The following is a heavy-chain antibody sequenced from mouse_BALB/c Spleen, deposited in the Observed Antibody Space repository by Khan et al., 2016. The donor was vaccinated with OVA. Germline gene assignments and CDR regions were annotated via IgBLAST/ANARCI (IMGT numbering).Heavy chain of an antibody. Sequence: EVQLQESGPGLVKPSQALSLTCTVSGYSITRDYAWNWILQFPGNELEWLGNIGNSGRACYNPSLKSRISITRDTYKNQFVLQWDSVTPEYTAKYYCASELGRYYAMVYWGQETSVTVSS. D-gene: IGHD4-1*01. CDR3: ASELGRYYAMVY. V-gene: IGHV3-2*02. J-gene: IGHJ4*01. CDR2: IGNSGRA. CDR1: GYSITRDYA.